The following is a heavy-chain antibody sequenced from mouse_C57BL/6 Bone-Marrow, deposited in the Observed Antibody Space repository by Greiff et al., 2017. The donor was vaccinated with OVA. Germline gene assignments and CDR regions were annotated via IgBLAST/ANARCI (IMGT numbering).Heavy chain of an antibody. D-gene: IGHD2-14*01. CDR2: ICSGSGTT. Sequence: EVQLEQSGAGLVKPGASLKLSCAASGFTFSDYGMHWVRQAPEKGLEWIAYICSGSGTTYYADKLKGRSTIARDKATSTLFLQLSSLRSEDTAMYYCARHYRAHFDDWGQGTTLTVSS. V-gene: IGHV5-17*01. CDR1: GFTFSDYG. CDR3: ARHYRAHFDD. J-gene: IGHJ2*01.